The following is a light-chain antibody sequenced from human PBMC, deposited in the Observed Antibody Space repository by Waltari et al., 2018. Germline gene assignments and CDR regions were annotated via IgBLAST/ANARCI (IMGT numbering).Light chain of an antibody. CDR1: QGVGKY. J-gene: IGKJ1*01. Sequence: SCRASQGVGKYLAWYQQKPGQAPRLLIYHTSTRATGIPDRFSGSGSGTDFSLTISRLEPEDFAVYHCQMYVNLPATFGQGTKVEI. CDR2: HTS. CDR3: QMYVNLPAT. V-gene: IGKV3-20*01.